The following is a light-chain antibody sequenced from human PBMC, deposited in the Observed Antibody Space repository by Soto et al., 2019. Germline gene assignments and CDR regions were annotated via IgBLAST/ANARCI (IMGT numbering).Light chain of an antibody. J-gene: IGLJ2*01. V-gene: IGLV2-23*02. CDR1: SSDVGSYNL. CDR3: SSYAGSTTFRI. Sequence: QSALTQPASVSGSPGQSVTISCTGTSSDVGSYNLVSWYQQHPGKVPKLMIYEVTKRPSGVSNRFSGSKSGNTASLTVSGLQAEDEADYYCSSYAGSTTFRIFGGGTKLTVL. CDR2: EVT.